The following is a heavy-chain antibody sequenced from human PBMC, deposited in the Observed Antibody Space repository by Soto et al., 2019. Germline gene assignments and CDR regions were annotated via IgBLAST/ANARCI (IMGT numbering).Heavy chain of an antibody. V-gene: IGHV3-23*01. CDR3: AKDSEGLVVVAATANWFDP. J-gene: IGHJ5*02. CDR1: GFTFSSYA. D-gene: IGHD2-15*01. CDR2: ISGSGGST. Sequence: GGSLRLSCAASGFTFSSYAMSWVRQAPGKGLEWVSAISGSGGSTYYADSVKGRFTISRDNSKNTLYLQMNSLRAEDTAVYYCAKDSEGLVVVAATANWFDPWGQGTLVTVSS.